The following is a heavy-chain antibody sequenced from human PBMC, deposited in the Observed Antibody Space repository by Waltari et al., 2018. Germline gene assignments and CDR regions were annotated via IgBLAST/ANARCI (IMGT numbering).Heavy chain of an antibody. J-gene: IGHJ5*02. D-gene: IGHD3-10*01. V-gene: IGHV4-39*07. CDR1: GDSLLYNLYY. CDR3: ARDPTKGVYNWFDP. Sequence: QPQLQESGPRLVKPPETLSLTCSVSGDSLLYNLYYWGWIRQPPGKGQEWIGSTYYDGTTHYNSSRKGRATSSVDSTKNQFSLEISATTAADTAVYYCARDPTKGVYNWFDPWGQGILVIVSS. CDR2: TYYDGTT.